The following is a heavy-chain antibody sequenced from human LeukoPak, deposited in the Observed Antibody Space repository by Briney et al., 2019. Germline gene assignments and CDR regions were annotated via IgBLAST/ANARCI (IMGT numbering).Heavy chain of an antibody. CDR1: GYTFTSYG. Sequence: ASVKVSCKASGYTFTSYGISRVRQAPGQGLEWMGWISAYNGNTNYAQKLQGRVTMTTDTSTSTAYMELRSLRSDDTAVYYCAAEKYSSSWQNWFAPWGQGTLVTVPS. D-gene: IGHD6-13*01. J-gene: IGHJ5*02. V-gene: IGHV1-18*01. CDR2: ISAYNGNT. CDR3: AAEKYSSSWQNWFAP.